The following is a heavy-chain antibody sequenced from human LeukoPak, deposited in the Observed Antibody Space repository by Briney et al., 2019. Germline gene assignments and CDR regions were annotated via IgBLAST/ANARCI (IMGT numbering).Heavy chain of an antibody. J-gene: IGHJ4*02. V-gene: IGHV1-8*01. D-gene: IGHD3-22*01. CDR2: MNPNSGNT. Sequence: ASVTVSCKASGYTFTSYDINWVRQATGQGLEWMGWMNPNSGNTGYAQKFQGRVTMTRNTSISTAYMDLSSLRSEDTAVYYCAREYYGSSVSFFDYWGQGTLVTVSP. CDR3: AREYYGSSVSFFDY. CDR1: GYTFTSYD.